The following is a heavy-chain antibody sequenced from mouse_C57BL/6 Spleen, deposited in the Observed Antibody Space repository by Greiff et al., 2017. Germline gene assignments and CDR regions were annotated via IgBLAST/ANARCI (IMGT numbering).Heavy chain of an antibody. CDR2: IYPGDGDT. J-gene: IGHJ4*01. D-gene: IGHD2-2*01. CDR3: AGRLRAMGY. V-gene: IGHV1-80*01. CDR1: GYAFTSYW. Sequence: VQLQQPGAELVKPGASVKISCKASGYAFTSYWMTWVKQRPGQGLEWIGYIYPGDGDTNYNGKFKGKATLTADTSSSTAYMQRSSLTSEDSAVYCSAGRLRAMGYWGQGTSVTVAS.